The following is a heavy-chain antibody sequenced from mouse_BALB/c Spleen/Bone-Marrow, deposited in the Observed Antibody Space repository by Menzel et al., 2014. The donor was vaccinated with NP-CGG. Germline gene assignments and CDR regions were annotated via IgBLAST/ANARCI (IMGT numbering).Heavy chain of an antibody. D-gene: IGHD4-1*01. CDR3: ARCLTGTSAMDY. J-gene: IGHJ4*01. CDR2: INPGSGGT. V-gene: IGHV1-54*01. CDR1: GYAFTNYL. Sequence: QVQLKESGAELVRPGTSVKVSCKASGYAFTNYLIEWVKQRPGQGLEWIGVINPGSGGTNYNEKFKAKATLTADKSSSTAYMPLSSLTSDDSAVYFCARCLTGTSAMDYWGQGTSVTVSS.